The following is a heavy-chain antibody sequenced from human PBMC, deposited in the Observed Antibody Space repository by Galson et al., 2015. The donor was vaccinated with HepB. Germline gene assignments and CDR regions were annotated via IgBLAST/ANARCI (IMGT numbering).Heavy chain of an antibody. CDR2: INPNSGGT. CDR1: GYTFTGYY. Sequence: SVKVSCKAPGYTFTGYYMHWVRQAPGQGLEWMGWINPNSGGTNYAQKFQGWVTMTRDTSISTAYMELSRLRSDDTAVYYCARGDSGSYPGAFDIWGQGTMVTVSS. J-gene: IGHJ3*02. CDR3: ARGDSGSYPGAFDI. D-gene: IGHD1-26*01. V-gene: IGHV1-2*04.